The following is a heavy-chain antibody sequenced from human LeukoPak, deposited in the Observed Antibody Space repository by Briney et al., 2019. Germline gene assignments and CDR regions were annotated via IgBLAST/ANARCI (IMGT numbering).Heavy chain of an antibody. CDR1: GYTFTGYY. CDR2: INPNSGGT. Sequence: ASVKVSCKASGYTFTGYYMHWVRQAPGQGLEWMGRINPNSGGTNYAQKFQGRVTMIRDTSISTAYMELSRLRSDDTAVYYCARDRLGYCSGGSCYNFDYWGQGTPVTVSS. V-gene: IGHV1-2*06. CDR3: ARDRLGYCSGGSCYNFDY. J-gene: IGHJ4*02. D-gene: IGHD2-15*01.